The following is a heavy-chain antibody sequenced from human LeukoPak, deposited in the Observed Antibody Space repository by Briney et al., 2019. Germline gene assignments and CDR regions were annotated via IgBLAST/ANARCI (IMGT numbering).Heavy chain of an antibody. CDR1: GFTFSSYA. Sequence: GGSLRLSCAVSGFTFSSYAMSWVRQAPGEGLEWVSAISGSGDSTYYADSEKGRFTISRDNSKNTLYLQMNGLRAEDTGVYYWAKAGAVVVVAAKYLDYWGQGTLVTVSS. D-gene: IGHD2-15*01. V-gene: IGHV3-23*01. J-gene: IGHJ4*02. CDR3: AKAGAVVVVAAKYLDY. CDR2: ISGSGDST.